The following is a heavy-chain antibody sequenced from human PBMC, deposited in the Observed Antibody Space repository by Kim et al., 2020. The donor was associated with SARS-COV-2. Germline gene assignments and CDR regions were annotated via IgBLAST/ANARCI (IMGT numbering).Heavy chain of an antibody. J-gene: IGHJ3*02. CDR2: ISHSGHT. CDR1: GSSIGGAYY. V-gene: IGHV4-38-2*01. CDR3: ARHVVTGWFSFDN. Sequence: SETLSLTCSVSGSSIGGAYYWGWIRQPPGRGLEWIGSISHSGHTYYDPSLQSRFTFSVDTSTHAFSLNLSSLPATDTAIYYCARHVVTGWFSFDNWGQ. D-gene: IGHD6-19*01.